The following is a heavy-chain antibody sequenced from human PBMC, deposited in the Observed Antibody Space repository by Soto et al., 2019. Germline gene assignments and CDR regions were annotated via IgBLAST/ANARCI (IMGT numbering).Heavy chain of an antibody. J-gene: IGHJ5*02. D-gene: IGHD3-22*01. CDR1: GFTVSSNY. CDR3: ARMGYSSGYSGWLDP. CDR2: IYSGGST. V-gene: IGHV3-66*01. Sequence: EVQLVESGGGLVQPGGSLRLSCAASGFTVSSNYMSWVRQAPGKGLEWVSVIYSGGSTYYADSVKGRFTLSRDNSKNTMYLQMNSLRAEETAVYYCARMGYSSGYSGWLDPWGQGTLVTVSS.